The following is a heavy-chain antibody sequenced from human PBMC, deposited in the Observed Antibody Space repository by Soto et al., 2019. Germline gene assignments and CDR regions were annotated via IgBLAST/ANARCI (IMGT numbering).Heavy chain of an antibody. CDR1: GYTFTSYD. CDR3: ARERTGTTSMDV. J-gene: IGHJ6*02. Sequence: QVQLVQSGAEVKKPGASVKVSCKASGYTFTSYDINWVRQATGQGLEWMGWMNPNSGNTGYAQKFQGRVTMTRNTSXXTXYMXXXSXXXEDTAVYYCARERTGTTSMDVWGQGTTVTVSS. CDR2: MNPNSGNT. V-gene: IGHV1-8*01. D-gene: IGHD1-1*01.